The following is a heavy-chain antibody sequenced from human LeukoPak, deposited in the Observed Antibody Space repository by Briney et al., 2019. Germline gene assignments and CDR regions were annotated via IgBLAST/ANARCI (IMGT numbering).Heavy chain of an antibody. Sequence: PGGSLRLSCAASGFIFDDYAMHWVRQAPGKGLEWVSGISWNSGSIGYADSVKGRFTISRDNSKNTLYLQMNSLSPEDTAVYYCAKGGSSSWYLPFDYWGQGTLVTVSS. D-gene: IGHD6-13*01. J-gene: IGHJ4*02. V-gene: IGHV3-9*01. CDR3: AKGGSSSWYLPFDY. CDR1: GFIFDDYA. CDR2: ISWNSGSI.